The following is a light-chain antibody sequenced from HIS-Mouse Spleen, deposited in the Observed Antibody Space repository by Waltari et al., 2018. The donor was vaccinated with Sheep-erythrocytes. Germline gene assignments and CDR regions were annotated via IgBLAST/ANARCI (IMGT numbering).Light chain of an antibody. V-gene: IGKV1-13*02. Sequence: AIQLTQSPSSLSASVGDRFTITCRASQGISSALAWYQQKPGKAPKLLIYDASSLESGVPSRFSGSGSGTDFTLTISSLQPEDFATYYCQQSYSTPPLTFGGGTKVEIK. CDR3: QQSYSTPPLT. CDR2: DAS. CDR1: QGISSA. J-gene: IGKJ4*01.